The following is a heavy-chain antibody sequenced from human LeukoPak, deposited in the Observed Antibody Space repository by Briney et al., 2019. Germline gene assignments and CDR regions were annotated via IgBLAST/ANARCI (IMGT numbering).Heavy chain of an antibody. CDR1: GFTFSDYY. CDR2: TWYDGRNN. J-gene: IGHJ6*01. Sequence: GGSLRLSCAASGFTFSDYYMSWLRQAPGKGLEWVAVTWYDGRNNYYAASVKGRFTIPRDDSKTTVYLLMNSLRAEDTAVYYCAREVAPLYFHYGMDVWGEGTTVTVSS. V-gene: IGHV3-33*08. CDR3: AREVAPLYFHYGMDV. D-gene: IGHD2-21*01.